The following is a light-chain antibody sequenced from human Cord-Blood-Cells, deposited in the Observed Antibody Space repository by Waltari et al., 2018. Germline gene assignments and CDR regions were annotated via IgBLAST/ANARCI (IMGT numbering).Light chain of an antibody. V-gene: IGLV2-11*01. CDR1: SRDVGGYNY. Sequence: QSALTQPRSVSGPPGQSVTISCTGTSRDVGGYNYVSWYQQHPGKAPKPMIYDVSKQPSGVPDRFSGSKSGNTASLTISGLQAEDEADYYCCSYAGSYTWVFGGGTKLTVL. J-gene: IGLJ3*02. CDR2: DVS. CDR3: CSYAGSYTWV.